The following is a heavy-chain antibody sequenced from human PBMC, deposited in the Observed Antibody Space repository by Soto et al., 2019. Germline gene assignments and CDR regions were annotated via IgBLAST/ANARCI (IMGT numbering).Heavy chain of an antibody. CDR2: INHSGST. V-gene: IGHV4-34*01. Sequence: NPSETLSLTCAVYGGSFSGYYWSWIRQPPGKGLEWIGEINHSGSTNYNPSLKSRVTISVDTSKNQFSLKLSSVTAADTAVYYCARGVQQQVVFYYGMDVWGQGTTVTVSS. D-gene: IGHD6-13*01. CDR3: ARGVQQQVVFYYGMDV. J-gene: IGHJ6*02. CDR1: GGSFSGYY.